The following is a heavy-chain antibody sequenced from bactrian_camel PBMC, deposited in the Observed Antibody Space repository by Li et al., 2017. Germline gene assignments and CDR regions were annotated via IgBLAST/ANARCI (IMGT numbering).Heavy chain of an antibody. CDR2: VASNGGST. V-gene: IGHV3S25*01. CDR1: GFTFSGYW. Sequence: QVQLVESGGDLVQPGGSLTLSCTASGFTFSGYWMYWVRQTPAKGLEWVSGVASNGGSTEYADSIVGRFTTSRDNAKNTVSLQMNSLKPEDTALYYCVTKGGFVLTYWGQGTQVTVS. CDR3: VTKGGFVLTY. J-gene: IGHJ4*01.